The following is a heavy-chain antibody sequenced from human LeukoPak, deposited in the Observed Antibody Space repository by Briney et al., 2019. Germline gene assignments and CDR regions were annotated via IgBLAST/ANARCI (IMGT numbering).Heavy chain of an antibody. J-gene: IGHJ5*02. CDR3: ARAYGSGRNWFDP. Sequence: ASVKVSCKASGGTFSSYAINWVRQATGQGLECMGWMNPNSGNTGYAQKFQGRVTITRNTSISTAYMELSSLRSEDTAVYYCARAYGSGRNWFDPWGQGTLVTVSS. D-gene: IGHD3-10*01. CDR1: GGTFSSYA. V-gene: IGHV1-8*03. CDR2: MNPNSGNT.